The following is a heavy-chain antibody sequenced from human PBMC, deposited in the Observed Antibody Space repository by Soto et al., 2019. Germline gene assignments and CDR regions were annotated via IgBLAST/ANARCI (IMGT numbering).Heavy chain of an antibody. CDR2: FSGSGGNI. CDR3: AKDPPWTVGPLAMDV. J-gene: IGHJ6*02. CDR1: GFTFSSYT. Sequence: GGSLRLSCAASGFTFSSYTMSWVRQAPGKGLEWVSTFSGSGGNIYYAESVKGRLTISRDDSKNTLYLQMNSLRVEDTAVYYCAKDPPWTVGPLAMDVWGQGTTVTVSS. V-gene: IGHV3-23*01. D-gene: IGHD1-26*01.